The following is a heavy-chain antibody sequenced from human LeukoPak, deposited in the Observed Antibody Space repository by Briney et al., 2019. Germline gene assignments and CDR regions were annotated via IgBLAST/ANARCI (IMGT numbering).Heavy chain of an antibody. D-gene: IGHD3/OR15-3a*01. Sequence: GGSLRLSCVGSGFTFKNHWMVWVRQAPGKGLEGVANMKQDGSEQYYGDSVRGRFTISRDNAKNSLYLQMNSLRAADTAVYYCARDADWASDYWGQGTLVTVSS. V-gene: IGHV3-7*01. J-gene: IGHJ4*02. CDR1: GFTFKNHW. CDR2: MKQDGSEQ. CDR3: ARDADWASDY.